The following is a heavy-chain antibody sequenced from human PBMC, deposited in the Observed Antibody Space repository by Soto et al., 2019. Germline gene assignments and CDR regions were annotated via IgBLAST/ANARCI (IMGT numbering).Heavy chain of an antibody. D-gene: IGHD4-4*01. V-gene: IGHV4-34*01. J-gene: IGHJ4*02. CDR3: ASGRHYTGTF. CDR1: GESLSTYF. Sequence: QVQLQQWGAGLLKPSETLSLTCAAYGESLSTYFWSWIRQPPGKGLEWIGEVNYSGGRTIYNPSLESRVTIAVSTSRNQFSLQLRSVTAADTAVYYCASGRHYTGTFGGQGTLVTVSS. CDR2: VNYSGGRT.